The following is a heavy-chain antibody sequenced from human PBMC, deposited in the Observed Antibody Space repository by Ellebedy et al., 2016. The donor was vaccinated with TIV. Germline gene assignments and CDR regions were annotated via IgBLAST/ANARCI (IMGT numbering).Heavy chain of an antibody. Sequence: GESLKISCAASGFTFSDYGMHWVRQAPGKVLEWVAFMRYDGSNKYYADSVKGRFTISRDNSKNTLYLRMNSLRAEDTAVYYCAKFPYYYDSNGYSFWGQGTLVTVSS. CDR3: AKFPYYYDSNGYSF. CDR1: GFTFSDYG. V-gene: IGHV3-30*02. CDR2: MRYDGSNK. J-gene: IGHJ4*02. D-gene: IGHD3-22*01.